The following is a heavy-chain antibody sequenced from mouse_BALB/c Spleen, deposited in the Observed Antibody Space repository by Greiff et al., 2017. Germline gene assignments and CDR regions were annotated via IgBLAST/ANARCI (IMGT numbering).Heavy chain of an antibody. Sequence: LQQPGSELVRPGASVKLSCKASGYTFTSYWMHWVKQRHGQGLEWIGNIYPGSGSTNYDEKFKSKGTLTVDTSSSTAYMHLSSLTSEDSAVYYCTRETARATGFAYWGQGTLVTVSA. V-gene: IGHV1S22*01. CDR1: GYTFTSYW. J-gene: IGHJ3*01. D-gene: IGHD3-2*01. CDR3: TRETARATGFAY. CDR2: IYPGSGST.